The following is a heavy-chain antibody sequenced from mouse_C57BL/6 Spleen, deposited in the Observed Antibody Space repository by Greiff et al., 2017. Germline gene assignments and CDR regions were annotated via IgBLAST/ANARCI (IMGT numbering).Heavy chain of an antibody. CDR2: ISSGSSTN. J-gene: IGHJ3*01. Sequence: DVKLVESGGGLVKPGGSLKLSCAASGFTFSDYGMHWVRQAPEKGLEWVAYISSGSSTNYYADTVKGRYTISRDNAKNTLFLQMTSLRFEATAMYYCARPDSSGFAYWGQGTLVTVSA. CDR1: GFTFSDYG. CDR3: ARPDSSGFAY. V-gene: IGHV5-17*01. D-gene: IGHD3-2*02.